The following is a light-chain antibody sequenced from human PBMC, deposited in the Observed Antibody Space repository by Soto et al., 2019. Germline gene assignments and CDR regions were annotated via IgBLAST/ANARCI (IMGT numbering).Light chain of an antibody. CDR2: SDN. CDR3: SAWDASLTGFV. CDR1: SSNIGSNT. J-gene: IGLJ2*01. Sequence: QSVLTQPPSASGTPGQRVTISCSGSSSNIGSNTDNWYQQLPGTAPNLLIYSDNQRPSGVPDRFSVSNSGTSVSLAISWLQSDDEADYYCSAWDASLTGFVFGGGTKLTVL. V-gene: IGLV1-44*01.